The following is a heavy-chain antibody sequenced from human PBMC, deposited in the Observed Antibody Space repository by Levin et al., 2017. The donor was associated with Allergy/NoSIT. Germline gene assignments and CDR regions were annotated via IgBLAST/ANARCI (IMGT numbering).Heavy chain of an antibody. CDR2: IKQDGSER. CDR3: ARVVGDLYFDN. D-gene: IGHD4-17*01. V-gene: IGHV3-7*01. Sequence: QTGGSLRLSCAASGFTFSSYWMSWVRQAPGKGLEWVANIKQDGSERYYVDSVKGRFTLSRDNAKNSLSLQMNSLRAEDTAVYYCARVVGDLYFDNWGQGALVTVSS. CDR1: GFTFSSYW. J-gene: IGHJ4*02.